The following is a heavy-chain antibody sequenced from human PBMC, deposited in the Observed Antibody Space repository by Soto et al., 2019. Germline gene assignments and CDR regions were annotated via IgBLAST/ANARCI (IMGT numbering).Heavy chain of an antibody. CDR2: ISSSSSTI. D-gene: IGHD3-3*01. CDR3: ARDRNYDFWRGYYTFDY. J-gene: IGHJ4*02. V-gene: IGHV3-48*01. CDR1: GFTFSSYS. Sequence: EVQLVESGGGLVQPGGSLRLSCAASGFTFSSYSMNWVRQAPGKGLEWDSYISSSSSTIYYADSVKGRFTISRDNAKNKLYLQMNSLRAEDKAVYYCARDRNYDFWRGYYTFDYWGQGTLVTVSS.